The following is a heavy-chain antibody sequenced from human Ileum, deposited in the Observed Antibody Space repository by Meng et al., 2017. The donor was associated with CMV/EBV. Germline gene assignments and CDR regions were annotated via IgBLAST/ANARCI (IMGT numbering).Heavy chain of an antibody. D-gene: IGHD2-21*01. V-gene: IGHV3-7*01. Sequence: GESLKISCAASGSTFSYYWMSWVRQAPGKGLEWLANIDEDGSEKNYVDSVKGRFTISRDNTKKSLYLQMNSLRADDTAVYYCARDPRLRRFDSWGQGTLVTVSS. CDR3: ARDPRLRRFDS. J-gene: IGHJ4*02. CDR2: IDEDGSEK. CDR1: GSTFSYYW.